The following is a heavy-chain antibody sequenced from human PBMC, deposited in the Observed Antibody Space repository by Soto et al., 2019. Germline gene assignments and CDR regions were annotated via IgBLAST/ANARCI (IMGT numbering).Heavy chain of an antibody. CDR3: ARALAYCGGDCPADY. V-gene: IGHV4-59*01. CDR1: GASINSYY. J-gene: IGHJ4*02. D-gene: IGHD2-21*02. Sequence: QVQLQESGPGLLKPSETLSLTCTVSGASINSYYWNWIRQPPGKGLEWIGYIYFSGSTKYNPSLTSRVTISVDTSKSQFSLRLSSVTAADTAVYYCARALAYCGGDCPADYWGQGTLVTVSS. CDR2: IYFSGST.